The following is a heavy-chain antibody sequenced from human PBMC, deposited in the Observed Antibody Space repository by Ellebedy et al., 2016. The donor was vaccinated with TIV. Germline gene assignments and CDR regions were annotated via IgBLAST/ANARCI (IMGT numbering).Heavy chain of an antibody. CDR3: ARSSLRSGDY. J-gene: IGHJ4*02. V-gene: IGHV1-3*01. D-gene: IGHD3-3*01. Sequence: AASVKVSCKASGYNFTNYAMQWVRQAPGQRLEWMGWINAGNGNTKYSQKFQGRLTITRDTSASTAYMEVNSLRSEDTGVFYCARSSLRSGDYWGQGTLVTVSS. CDR2: INAGNGNT. CDR1: GYNFTNYA.